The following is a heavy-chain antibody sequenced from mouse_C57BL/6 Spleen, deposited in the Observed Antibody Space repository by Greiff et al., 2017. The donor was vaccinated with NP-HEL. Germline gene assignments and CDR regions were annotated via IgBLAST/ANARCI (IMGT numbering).Heavy chain of an antibody. D-gene: IGHD1-1*01. J-gene: IGHJ1*03. CDR3: AREEYYGSSPHWYFDV. CDR2: ISYSGST. CDR1: GYSITSGYD. Sequence: EVQLVESGPGMVKPSQSLSLTCTVTGYSITSGYDWHWIRHFPGNKLEWMGYISYSGSTNYNPSLKSRISITHDTSKNHFFLKLNSVTTEDTATYYCAREEYYGSSPHWYFDVWGTRTTVTVSS. V-gene: IGHV3-1*01.